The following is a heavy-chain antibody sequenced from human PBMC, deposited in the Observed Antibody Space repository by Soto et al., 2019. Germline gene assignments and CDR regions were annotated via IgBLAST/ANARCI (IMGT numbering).Heavy chain of an antibody. CDR2: IGTAGDT. V-gene: IGHV3-13*01. CDR1: GFPFSSYD. Sequence: GGSLRLSCAASGFPFSSYDMHWVRQATGKGLEWVSAIGTAGDTYYPGSVKGRFTISRENAKNSLYLQMNSLRAEDTAVYYCTKDQSRNLNHGDYYYYGMDLWGPGTPVTVSS. J-gene: IGHJ6*02. CDR3: TKDQSRNLNHGDYYYYGMDL. D-gene: IGHD3-3*01.